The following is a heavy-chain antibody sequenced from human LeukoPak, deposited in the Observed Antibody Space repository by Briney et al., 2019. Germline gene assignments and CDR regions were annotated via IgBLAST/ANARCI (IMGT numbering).Heavy chain of an antibody. CDR3: ARGPSCSNDLCYTSWYGY. Sequence: GASVKVSCKASGYTFTNYDISWVRQAPGQGLEWMGWINSYNGNTNYAQKLQGRVTMTTDTSTSTAYMELRSLRSDDTAVYYCARGPSCSNDLCYTSWYGYWGQGTLVTVSS. CDR1: GYTFTNYD. CDR2: INSYNGNT. D-gene: IGHD2-8*01. J-gene: IGHJ4*02. V-gene: IGHV1-18*01.